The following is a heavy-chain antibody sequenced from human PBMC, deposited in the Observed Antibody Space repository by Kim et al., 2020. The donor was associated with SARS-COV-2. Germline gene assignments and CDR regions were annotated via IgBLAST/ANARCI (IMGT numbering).Heavy chain of an antibody. V-gene: IGHV3-21*01. CDR2: ISSSSSYI. Sequence: GGSLRLSCAASGFTFSSYSMNWVRQAPGKGLEWVSSISSSSSYIYYADSVKGRFTISRDNAKNSLYLQMNSLRAEDTAVYYCAREDQGLTMVRGVISPEYGMDVWGQGTTVTVSS. D-gene: IGHD3-10*01. J-gene: IGHJ6*02. CDR3: AREDQGLTMVRGVISPEYGMDV. CDR1: GFTFSSYS.